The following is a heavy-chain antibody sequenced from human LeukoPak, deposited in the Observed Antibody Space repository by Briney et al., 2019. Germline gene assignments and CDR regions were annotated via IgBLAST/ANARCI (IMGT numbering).Heavy chain of an antibody. CDR1: GGSISSYY. CDR2: IYYSGST. D-gene: IGHD3-16*01. Sequence: SETLSLTCTVSGGSISSYYWSWIRQPPGKGLEWIGYIYYSGSTNHNPSLKSRVTISVDTSKNQFSLKLNSVTAADTAVYYCARDLGSSGALDYWGQGTLVTVSS. J-gene: IGHJ4*02. CDR3: ARDLGSSGALDY. V-gene: IGHV4-59*01.